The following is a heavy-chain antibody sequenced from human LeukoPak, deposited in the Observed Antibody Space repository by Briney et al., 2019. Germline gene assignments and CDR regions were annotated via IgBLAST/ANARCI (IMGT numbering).Heavy chain of an antibody. CDR2: IDHSGST. CDR1: GFTFSNYW. CDR3: ARGGGSFDY. D-gene: IGHD1-26*01. Sequence: GSLRLSCAASGFTFSNYWMSWVRQAPGKGLEWIGEIDHSGSTNCNPSLKSRVAISVDTSKNQFSLKLTSVTAADTAVYYCARGGGSFDYWGQGTLVTVSS. V-gene: IGHV4-34*01. J-gene: IGHJ4*02.